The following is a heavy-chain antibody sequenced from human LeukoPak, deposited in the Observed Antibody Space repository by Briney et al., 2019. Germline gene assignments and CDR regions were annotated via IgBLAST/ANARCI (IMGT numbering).Heavy chain of an antibody. D-gene: IGHD6-13*01. V-gene: IGHV3-23*01. CDR2: ISGSGDST. CDR1: GFTFSSYA. CDR3: AKEGDSSSWYDLYDY. Sequence: TGGSLRLSCTASGFTFSSYAMSWVRQAPGKGLEWVSAISGSGDSTYYADSVKGRFTISRDNSKNTLYLQMNSLRAEDTAVYYCAKEGDSSSWYDLYDYWGQGTLVTVSS. J-gene: IGHJ4*02.